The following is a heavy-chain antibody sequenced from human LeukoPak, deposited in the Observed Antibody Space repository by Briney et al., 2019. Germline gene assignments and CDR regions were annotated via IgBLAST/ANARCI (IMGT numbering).Heavy chain of an antibody. CDR2: IYHNGNT. CDR1: GGSIGSGGYS. Sequence: TLSLTCAVSGGSIGSGGYSWSWIRQPPGKGLEWIGYIYHNGNTYYSPSLKSRVTISVDRSKNQLSLKLSSVTAADTAMYYCASGGYSYGFDYWGQGTLVTVSS. D-gene: IGHD5-18*01. J-gene: IGHJ4*02. CDR3: ASGGYSYGFDY. V-gene: IGHV4-30-2*01.